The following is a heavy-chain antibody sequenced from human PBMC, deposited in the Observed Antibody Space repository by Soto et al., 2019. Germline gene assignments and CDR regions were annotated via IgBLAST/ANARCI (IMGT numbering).Heavy chain of an antibody. CDR3: AQAPTTVVTPET. CDR2: IYWDDDK. Sequence: QITLKESGPTLVKPTQTLTLTCTFSGFSLSTSGVGVGWIRQPPGKALEWLALIYWDDDKRYSPSLKSRLTITKDTSKNQVVLTMTNMDPVDTATYYCAQAPTTVVTPETWGQGTLVTVSS. D-gene: IGHD4-17*01. J-gene: IGHJ4*02. V-gene: IGHV2-5*02. CDR1: GFSLSTSGVG.